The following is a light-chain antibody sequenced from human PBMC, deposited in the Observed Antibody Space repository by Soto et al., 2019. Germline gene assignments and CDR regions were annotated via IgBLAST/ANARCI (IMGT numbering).Light chain of an antibody. Sequence: EIVVTQYPATLSVSSRKRATLPPRASQSLSSNLAWYQQRPGQAPRLLIYGASIRATGVPDRFSGSGSGTDFTLTISRLEPEDFAVYYCQQYVSIPLTFGGGTKVDIK. CDR1: QSLSSN. CDR2: GAS. J-gene: IGKJ4*01. CDR3: QQYVSIPLT. V-gene: IGKV3-20*01.